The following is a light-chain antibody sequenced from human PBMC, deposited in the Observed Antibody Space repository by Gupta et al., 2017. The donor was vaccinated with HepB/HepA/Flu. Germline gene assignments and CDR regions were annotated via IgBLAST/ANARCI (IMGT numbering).Light chain of an antibody. J-gene: IGLJ3*02. CDR2: EVS. Sequence: QSALNQPAPVSGSPGQSFTLSCPGTSSDVVSYNLVSWYQQPTGKAPKLMIYEVSKRPSGVSKRFSGSKSGNTASLTISGLQAEDEADYYCCSYADSSHWVFGVGTKLSVL. CDR1: SSDVVSYNL. V-gene: IGLV2-23*02. CDR3: CSYADSSHWV.